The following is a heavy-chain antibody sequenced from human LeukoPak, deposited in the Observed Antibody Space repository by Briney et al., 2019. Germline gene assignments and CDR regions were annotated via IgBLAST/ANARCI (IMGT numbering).Heavy chain of an antibody. V-gene: IGHV1-2*06. CDR2: IDPKSGDT. Sequence: ASVKVSCKASGYTFTGHYMHWVRQAPGQGLEWMGRIDPKSGDTNYAQKFQGRVTLTRDTSISTAYMELNRLRSDDTAVHYCARDNGVGATTVWFDPWGQGSLVTVSS. D-gene: IGHD1-26*01. CDR1: GYTFTGHY. CDR3: ARDNGVGATTVWFDP. J-gene: IGHJ5*02.